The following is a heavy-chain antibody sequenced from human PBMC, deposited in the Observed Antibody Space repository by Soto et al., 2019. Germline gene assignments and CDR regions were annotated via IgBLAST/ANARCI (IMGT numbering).Heavy chain of an antibody. V-gene: IGHV3-23*01. CDR3: TKTYCSGGSCYRGLFY. Sequence: GGSLRLSCAASGFTFDSYAMTWVRQAPGKGLERVSSISGSGVTTYYADSVKGRSTVSRDNSKNTLYLQMKSLRADDTATYYCTKTYCSGGSCYRGLFYWGQGTLVTSPQ. D-gene: IGHD2-15*01. J-gene: IGHJ4*02. CDR1: GFTFDSYA. CDR2: ISGSGVTT.